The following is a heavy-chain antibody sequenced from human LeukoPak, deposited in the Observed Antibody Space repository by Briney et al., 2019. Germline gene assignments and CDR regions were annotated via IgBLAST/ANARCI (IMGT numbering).Heavy chain of an antibody. Sequence: PSETLSLTCAVSGGSISSSNWWSWVRQPPGKGLEWIGEIYHSGSTNYNSSLKSRVTISVDKSKNQFSLKLSSVTAADTAVYYCARDRGTGTQVKHFDYWGQGTLVTVSS. V-gene: IGHV4-4*02. D-gene: IGHD1-1*01. CDR3: ARDRGTGTQVKHFDY. CDR2: IYHSGST. J-gene: IGHJ4*02. CDR1: GGSISSSNW.